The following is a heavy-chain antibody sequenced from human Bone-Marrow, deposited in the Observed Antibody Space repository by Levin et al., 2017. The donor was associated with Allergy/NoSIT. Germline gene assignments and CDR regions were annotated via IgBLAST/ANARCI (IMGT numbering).Heavy chain of an antibody. V-gene: IGHV3-21*01. J-gene: IGHJ4*02. CDR3: ARNDDGDQGIDY. Sequence: GESLKISCAASGFIFSTNSMNWVRQAPGKGLEWVSSISSNSGHMFYAESVKGRFTISRDNAQNSLFLQMNSLRAEDTAIYYCARNDDGDQGIDYWGQGTPVTVSP. D-gene: IGHD4-17*01. CDR2: ISSNSGHM. CDR1: GFIFSTNS.